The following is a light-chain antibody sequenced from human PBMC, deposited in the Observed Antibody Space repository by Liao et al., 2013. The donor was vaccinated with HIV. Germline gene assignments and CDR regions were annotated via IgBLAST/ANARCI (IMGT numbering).Light chain of an antibody. J-gene: IGLJ1*01. CDR1: DIGSKS. V-gene: IGLV3-21*04. CDR2: FDS. CDR3: QVWDGSRFV. Sequence: SYELTQPPSVSVAPGKTATITCGGNDIGSKSVHWYQQKPGQAPVVVIYFDSDRPSGIPDRFSGSNSGNTATLTISRVEAGDEADYYCQVWDGSRFVFGSGTKVTVL.